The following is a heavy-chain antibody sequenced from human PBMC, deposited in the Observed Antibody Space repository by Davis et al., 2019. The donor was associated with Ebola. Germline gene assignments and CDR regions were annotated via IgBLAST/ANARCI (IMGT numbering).Heavy chain of an antibody. CDR3: VRDSSGDAFDM. J-gene: IGHJ3*02. CDR2: IFQNGNT. Sequence: PSETLSLTCTVSGGSISGGGYYWTWIRQIPGKGLEWIGYIFQNGNTNYNPSLKSRLSISIDTSKNRFSLKLSSVSAADPAIYYCVRDSSGDAFDMWGQGTMVTVSS. V-gene: IGHV4-31*03. CDR1: GGSISGGGYY.